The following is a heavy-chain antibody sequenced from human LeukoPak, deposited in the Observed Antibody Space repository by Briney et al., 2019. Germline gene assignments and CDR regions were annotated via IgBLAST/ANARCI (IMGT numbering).Heavy chain of an antibody. CDR1: GYTFTSYG. D-gene: IGHD3-3*02. V-gene: IGHV1-18*01. Sequence: ASVKVSCKASGYTFTSYGISWVRQAPGQGLEWMGWISAYNGNTNYAQKLQGRVTMTRNTSISTAYMELSSLRSEDTAVYYCARGIRIRARDYYFDYWGQGTLVTVSS. J-gene: IGHJ4*02. CDR2: ISAYNGNT. CDR3: ARGIRIRARDYYFDY.